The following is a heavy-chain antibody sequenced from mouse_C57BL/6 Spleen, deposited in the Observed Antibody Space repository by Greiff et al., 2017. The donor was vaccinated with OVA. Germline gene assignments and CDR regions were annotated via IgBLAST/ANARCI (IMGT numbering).Heavy chain of an antibody. Sequence: QVQLQQPGAELVKPGASVKLSCKASGYTFTSYWMQWVKQRPGQGLEWIGEIDPSDSYTNYNQKFKGKATLTVDTSSSTAYMQRSSLTSEDSAVYYCARSGSSPYFDYWGQGTTLTVSS. V-gene: IGHV1-50*01. D-gene: IGHD1-1*01. CDR1: GYTFTSYW. J-gene: IGHJ2*01. CDR2: IDPSDSYT. CDR3: ARSGSSPYFDY.